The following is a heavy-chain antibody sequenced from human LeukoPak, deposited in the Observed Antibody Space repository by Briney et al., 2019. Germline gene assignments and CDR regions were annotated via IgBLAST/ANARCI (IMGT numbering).Heavy chain of an antibody. Sequence: GGSLRLSCAASGFTFSDYALGWVRQAPGRGLEWVATLSGSGAGTYYSDSVQGRFTISRDNSKRTLFLQMNSLRAEDTAFYFCAKAELGVDTFFDYWGQGTLVTVSS. CDR3: AKAELGVDTFFDY. D-gene: IGHD3-3*01. CDR1: GFTFSDYA. J-gene: IGHJ4*02. V-gene: IGHV3-23*01. CDR2: LSGSGAGT.